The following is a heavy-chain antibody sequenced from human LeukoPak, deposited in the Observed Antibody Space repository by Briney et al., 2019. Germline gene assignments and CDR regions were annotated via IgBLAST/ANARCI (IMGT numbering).Heavy chain of an antibody. CDR1: GFTFRSYW. CDR3: AHGAFRDQVQGYYYMDV. Sequence: GGSLRLSCAGSGFTFRSYWMSWVRQAPGKGLEWVANIKQDGSEKYYVDSVKGRFIISRDNAKNSLYLQMNSLRAEDTAVYYCAHGAFRDQVQGYYYMDVWGKGTTVTVSS. J-gene: IGHJ6*03. D-gene: IGHD3-10*01. CDR2: IKQDGSEK. V-gene: IGHV3-7*01.